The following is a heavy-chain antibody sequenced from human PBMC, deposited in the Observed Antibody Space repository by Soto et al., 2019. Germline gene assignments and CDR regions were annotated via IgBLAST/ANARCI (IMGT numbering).Heavy chain of an antibody. J-gene: IGHJ4*02. CDR3: VREDMSGTYYLDA. Sequence: PWETLFLTFTVTRGSVSSQTHFWTWIRQPPGKGLEWIGYKYYSGISNYNRSLQSRVTISVDTSKNQFSLRLTSVTDADAAVYYCVREDMSGTYYLDAWGQGALVTVSS. CDR1: RGSVSSQTHF. CDR2: KYYSGIS. V-gene: IGHV4-61*01. D-gene: IGHD1-26*01.